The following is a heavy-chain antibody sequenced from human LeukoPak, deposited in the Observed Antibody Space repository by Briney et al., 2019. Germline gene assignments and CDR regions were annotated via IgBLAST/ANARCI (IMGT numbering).Heavy chain of an antibody. V-gene: IGHV5-51*01. D-gene: IGHD6-13*01. CDR1: GYSFTSYW. J-gene: IGHJ1*01. Sequence: PGESLKISCKGSGYSFTSYWIGWVRQMPGKGREWMGIIYPGDSDTRYSPSFQGQVTISADKSISTAYLQWSSLKASDTAMYYCARHDIAAAGTLRYFQHWGQGTLVTVSS. CDR2: IYPGDSDT. CDR3: ARHDIAAAGTLRYFQH.